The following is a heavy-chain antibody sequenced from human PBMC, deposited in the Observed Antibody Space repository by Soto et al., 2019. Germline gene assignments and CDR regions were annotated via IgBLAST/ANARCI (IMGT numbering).Heavy chain of an antibody. Sequence: SETLSLTCTVSGGSISSSSYYLGWIRQPPGKGLEWIGSIYYSGSTYYNPSLKSRVTISVDTSKNQFSLKLSSVTAADTAVYYCARTYYYDSSGYQPFNYWGQGTLVTVSS. V-gene: IGHV4-39*01. D-gene: IGHD3-22*01. CDR3: ARTYYYDSSGYQPFNY. CDR1: GGSISSSSYY. CDR2: IYYSGST. J-gene: IGHJ4*02.